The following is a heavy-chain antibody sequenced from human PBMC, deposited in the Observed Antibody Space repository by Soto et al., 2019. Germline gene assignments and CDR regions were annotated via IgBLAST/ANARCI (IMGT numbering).Heavy chain of an antibody. J-gene: IGHJ4*02. V-gene: IGHV4-59*01. CDR3: ARTMISSCWYNGPARIDNYFIS. Sequence: SETLSLTCTLFGCYISSYYWSWIRQSPGKGLEWIGYIYYSGSTNYNPSLKSRVTISVDTSKNQFSLKLSSVTAADTAVYYCARTMISSCWYNGPARIDNYFISWGEGTLVTVSS. CDR1: GCYISSYY. D-gene: IGHD6-19*01. CDR2: IYYSGST.